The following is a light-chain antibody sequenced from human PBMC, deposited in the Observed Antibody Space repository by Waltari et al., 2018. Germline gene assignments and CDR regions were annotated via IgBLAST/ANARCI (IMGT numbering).Light chain of an antibody. CDR1: RTVYSDY. V-gene: IGKV3-20*01. CDR3: QHYGGFPWS. J-gene: IGKJ1*01. Sequence: DTLLTQSPGTLSLSPGERATLSCRASRTVYSDYLAWYQQKSGQAPSLLIYSVSNRATGVADRFSGSGSGTDFYLTITRLEPEDAAVYFCQHYGGFPWSFGQGTKVEI. CDR2: SVS.